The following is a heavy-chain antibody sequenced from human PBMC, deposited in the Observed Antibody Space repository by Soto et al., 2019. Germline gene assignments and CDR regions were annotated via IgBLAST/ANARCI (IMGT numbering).Heavy chain of an antibody. J-gene: IGHJ6*02. Sequence: QITLKESGPTLVKPTQTLTLTCTFSGFSLSTSGVGVGWIRQPPGKALEWLALVYWDDDKRSSPSLKSRLTTAKDTTKNQVVLTMTNMATVDTATYYCAHIPRGNGSGSYYYYYGMDVWGQGTTVTVSS. CDR2: VYWDDDK. CDR3: AHIPRGNGSGSYYYYYGMDV. V-gene: IGHV2-5*02. CDR1: GFSLSTSGVG. D-gene: IGHD3-10*01.